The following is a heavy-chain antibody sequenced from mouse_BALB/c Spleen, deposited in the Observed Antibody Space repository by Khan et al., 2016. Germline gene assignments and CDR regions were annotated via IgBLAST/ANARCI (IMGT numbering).Heavy chain of an antibody. J-gene: IGHJ1*01. CDR1: GYIFTSYW. CDR3: GRSGSKYWYFDV. CDR2: IYPGTGST. D-gene: IGHD1-1*01. V-gene: IGHV1S132*01. Sequence: QVQLQQSGAELVRPGASVKLYCKTSGYIFTSYWIHWVKKRSGQGLEWIARIYPGTGSTYYNEKFKGKATLTADKSSSTAYMQLSSLKSEDSDVYFCGRSGSKYWYFDVWGAGTTFTVSS.